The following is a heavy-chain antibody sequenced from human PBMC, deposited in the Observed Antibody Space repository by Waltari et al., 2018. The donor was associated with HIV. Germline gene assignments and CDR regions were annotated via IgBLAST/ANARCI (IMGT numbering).Heavy chain of an antibody. CDR3: ARGDIVATGGFDF. J-gene: IGHJ4*02. CDR2: ISHRGRT. CDR1: SYSFSSAYS. Sequence: QVQLQESGPGLVKPSETLSLTCAVSSYSFSSAYSWGWIRESPGKGLEWIGSISHRGRTYYNPALKSRVTISVDTSKSQVSLKLSSVTAADTAVYYCARGDIVATGGFDFWGQGTLVTVSS. V-gene: IGHV4-38-2*01. D-gene: IGHD5-12*01.